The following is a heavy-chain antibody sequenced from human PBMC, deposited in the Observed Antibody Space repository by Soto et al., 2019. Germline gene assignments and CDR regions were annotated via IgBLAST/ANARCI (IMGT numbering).Heavy chain of an antibody. V-gene: IGHV3-30-3*01. Sequence: HPGGSLRLSCAASGFTFSSYAMHWVRQAPGKGLEWVAIISYHGSNKYYADSVKGRFTISRDNSKNTLYLQMNSLRAEDTAVYYCARYLARDGYNWGLSYCGQGTLVTVSS. D-gene: IGHD5-12*01. J-gene: IGHJ4*02. CDR1: GFTFSSYA. CDR3: ARYLARDGYNWGLSY. CDR2: ISYHGSNK.